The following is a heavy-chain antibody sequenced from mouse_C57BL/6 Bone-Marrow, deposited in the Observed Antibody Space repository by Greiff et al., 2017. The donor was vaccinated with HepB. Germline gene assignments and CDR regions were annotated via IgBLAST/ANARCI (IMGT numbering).Heavy chain of an antibody. CDR3: TTTPLVATVVATGYFDV. CDR1: GFNIKDDY. J-gene: IGHJ1*03. CDR2: IDPENGDT. Sequence: VQLQQSGAELVRPGASVKLSCTASGFNIKDDYMHWVKQRPEQGLEWIGWIDPENGDTEYASKFQGKATITADTSSNTAYLQLSSLTSEDTAVYYCTTTPLVATVVATGYFDVWGTGTTVTVSS. V-gene: IGHV14-4*01. D-gene: IGHD1-1*01.